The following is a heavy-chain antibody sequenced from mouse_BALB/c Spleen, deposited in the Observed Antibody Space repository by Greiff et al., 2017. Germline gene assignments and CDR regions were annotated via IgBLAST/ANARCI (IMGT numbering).Heavy chain of an antibody. CDR3: ARKDYYGYLDY. CDR1: GFSLSTSGMG. Sequence: QVQLKESGPGILQPSQTLSLTCSFSGFSLSTSGMGVSWIRQPSGKGLEWQAHIYWDDDKRYHPSMKSRLTISKDTSRNQVFLRLTSVDTADTATYYCARKDYYGYLDYWGQGTTLTVSS. D-gene: IGHD1-1*01. J-gene: IGHJ2*01. V-gene: IGHV8-12*01. CDR2: IYWDDDK.